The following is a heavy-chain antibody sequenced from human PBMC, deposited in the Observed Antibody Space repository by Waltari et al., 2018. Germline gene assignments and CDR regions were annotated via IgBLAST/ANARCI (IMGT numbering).Heavy chain of an antibody. V-gene: IGHV3-33*01. CDR3: AREPGPFILGYCSSTSCQLDY. D-gene: IGHD2-2*01. CDR2: IWYDGSNK. Sequence: QVQLVESGGGVVQPGRSLRLSCAASGFTFSSYGMHWVRQAPGKGLEWVAVIWYDGSNKYYAGSVKGRFTISRDNSRNTLYLQMNSLRAEDTAVYYCAREPGPFILGYCSSTSCQLDYWGQGTLVTVSS. CDR1: GFTFSSYG. J-gene: IGHJ4*02.